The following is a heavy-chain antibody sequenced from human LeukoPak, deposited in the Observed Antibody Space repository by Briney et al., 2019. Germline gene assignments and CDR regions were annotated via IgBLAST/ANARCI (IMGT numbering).Heavy chain of an antibody. CDR2: VYNSGST. J-gene: IGHJ4*02. Sequence: SETLSLTCTVSGGSISSANYYWGWIRRPPGKGLEWIGSVYNSGSTYYNPSLKSRVIVSLDTSKNQFSLRLTSVTAADTAMYYCAKTHSHFPPYFDYWGQGTLVIVSS. V-gene: IGHV4-39*07. D-gene: IGHD4-11*01. CDR1: GGSISSANYY. CDR3: AKTHSHFPPYFDY.